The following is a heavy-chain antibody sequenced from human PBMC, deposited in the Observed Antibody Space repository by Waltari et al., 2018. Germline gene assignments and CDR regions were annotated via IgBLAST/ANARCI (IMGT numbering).Heavy chain of an antibody. D-gene: IGHD3-16*01. CDR3: AKGGTVWGIHWYFDL. CDR1: GFTFDDYA. J-gene: IGHJ2*01. V-gene: IGHV3-9*01. Sequence: EVQLVESGGGLVQPGRSLRLSCAASGFTFDDYAMHWVRQAPGKGREWVSGSSWNSGSIGYADSVKGRFTISRDNAKNSLYLQMNSLRAEDTALYYCAKGGTVWGIHWYFDLWGRGTLVTVSS. CDR2: SSWNSGSI.